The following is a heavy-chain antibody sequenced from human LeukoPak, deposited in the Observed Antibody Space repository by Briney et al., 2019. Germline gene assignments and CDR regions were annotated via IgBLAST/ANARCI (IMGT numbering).Heavy chain of an antibody. CDR2: LRGSGTDT. CDR3: AKRSDGYSGFDY. D-gene: IGHD5-18*01. V-gene: IGHV3-23*01. CDR1: GFTFSTYA. Sequence: QPGGSLRLSRAASGFTFSTYAMSWVRQAPGKGLEWVSDLRGSGTDTYYADSVRGRFTISRDNSKNTLYLQMNSLRAEDTAVYYCAKRSDGYSGFDYWGQGTLVTLSS. J-gene: IGHJ4*02.